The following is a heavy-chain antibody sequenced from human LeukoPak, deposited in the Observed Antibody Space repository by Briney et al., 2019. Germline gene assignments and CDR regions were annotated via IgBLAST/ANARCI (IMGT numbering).Heavy chain of an antibody. CDR1: GGSISSSNW. CDR2: IYHSGST. CDR3: AREDSGYSSSWYRGWFDP. D-gene: IGHD6-13*01. J-gene: IGHJ5*02. Sequence: SETLSLTCAVSGGSISSSNWWSWVRQPPGKGLEWIGEIYHSGSTNYNPSLKSRVTISVDKSKNQFSLKLSSVTAADTAVYYCAREDSGYSSSWYRGWFDPWGQGTLVTVSS. V-gene: IGHV4-4*02.